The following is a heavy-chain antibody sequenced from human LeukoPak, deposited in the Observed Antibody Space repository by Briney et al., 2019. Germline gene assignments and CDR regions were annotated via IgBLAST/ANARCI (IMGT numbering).Heavy chain of an antibody. CDR3: ARLVANPSDYFDY. D-gene: IGHD4/OR15-4a*01. J-gene: IGHJ4*02. V-gene: IGHV4-30-2*01. CDR2: IYHSENT. CDR1: GGSLSSVAYY. Sequence: PSETLSLTCTVSGGSLSSVAYYWTWIRQPPGKGLACIGYIYHSENTYYTPSLKSRVTISVDRSKNQFSLKLSSVTAADTAVYYCARLVANPSDYFDYWGQGTLVTVSS.